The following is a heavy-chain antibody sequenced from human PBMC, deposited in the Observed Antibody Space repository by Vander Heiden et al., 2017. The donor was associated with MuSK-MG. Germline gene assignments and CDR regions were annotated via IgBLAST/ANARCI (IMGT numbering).Heavy chain of an antibody. V-gene: IGHV1-2*02. CDR1: GYTFTGYY. CDR3: ARDARQNVSYYGLDV. J-gene: IGHJ6*02. CDR2: INPNSGGT. Sequence: QVQLVQSGAEVKKPGASVKVSCKASGYTFTGYYMHWVRQAPGQGLEWMGWINPNSGGTNYAQKFQGRVTMTRDTSISTAHMEVSRLRSDDTAVYYCARDARQNVSYYGLDVWGQGTTGTVSS.